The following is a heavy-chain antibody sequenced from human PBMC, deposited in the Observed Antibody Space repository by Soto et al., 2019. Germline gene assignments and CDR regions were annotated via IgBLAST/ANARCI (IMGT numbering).Heavy chain of an antibody. CDR3: SRSLDS. CDR1: GFTFSTYW. J-gene: IGHJ4*02. Sequence: GGSLRLSCAASGFTFSTYWMDWVRQTPGKGLEWVANINQDGSEKNYVDSVKGRFTIYRDNAKNSLYLQMSSLTAEDSALYYCSRSLDSWGQGTLVTVSS. CDR2: INQDGSEK. V-gene: IGHV3-7*01.